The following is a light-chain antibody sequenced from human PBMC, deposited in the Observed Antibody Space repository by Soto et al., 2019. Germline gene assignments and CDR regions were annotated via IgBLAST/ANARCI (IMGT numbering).Light chain of an antibody. CDR3: QKYFSVPFT. Sequence: DIQMTQSPSSLSASAGDRVTITCRASQGIRNNLAWYQQKPGEVPKLLIYAASTLQSGVPSRFSGNGPGTDFTLTISSLQPEDVATYYCQKYFSVPFTFGPGTKVVIK. V-gene: IGKV1-27*01. CDR1: QGIRNN. CDR2: AAS. J-gene: IGKJ3*01.